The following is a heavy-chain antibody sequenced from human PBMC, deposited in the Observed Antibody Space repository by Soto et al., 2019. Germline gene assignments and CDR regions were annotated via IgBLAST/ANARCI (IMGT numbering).Heavy chain of an antibody. CDR1: GYTFTSYY. D-gene: IGHD1-1*01. CDR2: INPSGGST. Sequence: QVQLVQSGAEVKKPGASVKVSCKASGYTFTSYYMHWVRQAPGQGLEWMGIINPSGGSTSYAQKFQGSVTMTRDTPTSTVYMELSSPRSENTAVYYCARGYVDGSPMDPFDYWGRGTLVTVSS. CDR3: ARGYVDGSPMDPFDY. V-gene: IGHV1-46*01. J-gene: IGHJ4*02.